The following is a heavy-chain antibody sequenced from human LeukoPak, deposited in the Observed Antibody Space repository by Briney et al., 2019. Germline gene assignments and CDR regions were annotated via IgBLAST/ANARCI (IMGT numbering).Heavy chain of an antibody. CDR1: GFTFGSYS. V-gene: IGHV3-48*01. CDR3: ARDSYCSGGSCYSMPLNWFDP. J-gene: IGHJ5*02. D-gene: IGHD2-15*01. CDR2: ISSSSSTI. Sequence: GGSLRLSYAASGFTFGSYSMNWVRQAPGKGLEWVSYISSSSSTIYYADSVKGRFTISRDNAKNSLYLQMNSLRAEDTAVYYCARDSYCSGGSCYSMPLNWFDPWGQGTLVTVSS.